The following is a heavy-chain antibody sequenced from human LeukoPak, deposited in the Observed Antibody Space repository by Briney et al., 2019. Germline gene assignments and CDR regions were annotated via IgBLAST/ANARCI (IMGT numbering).Heavy chain of an antibody. D-gene: IGHD6-25*01. CDR1: GDSVSSNSAA. CDR2: TYYRSKWYN. Sequence: SQTLSLTCAISGDSVSSNSAAWYWIRQSPSRGLEWLGRTYYRSKWYNDYAVSVKSRITINPDTSKNQFSLQLNSVTPDDTAVYYCARDLIAAAGSLFDYWGQGTLVTVSS. J-gene: IGHJ4*02. CDR3: ARDLIAAAGSLFDY. V-gene: IGHV6-1*01.